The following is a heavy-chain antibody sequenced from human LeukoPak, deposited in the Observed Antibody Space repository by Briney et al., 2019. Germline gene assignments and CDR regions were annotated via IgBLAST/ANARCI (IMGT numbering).Heavy chain of an antibody. V-gene: IGHV3-23*01. D-gene: IGHD3-10*02. CDR2: ISGSDGST. CDR1: GFAFSSYA. Sequence: GGSLRLSCVASGFAFSSYAMSWVRQAPGKGLEWISTISGSDGSTYFADSVKGRFTFSRDNSKNTLYLQMNSLRAEDTAVYYCARDVLLCPFDIWGQGTMVTVSS. CDR3: ARDVLLCPFDI. J-gene: IGHJ3*02.